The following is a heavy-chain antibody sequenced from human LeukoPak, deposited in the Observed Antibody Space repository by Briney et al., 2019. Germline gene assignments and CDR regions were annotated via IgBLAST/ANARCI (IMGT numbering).Heavy chain of an antibody. CDR3: AKVSTVTTWDYFAY. CDR2: ISGSGGST. J-gene: IGHJ4*02. Sequence: GGSLRLSCVASGFTFSSYAMTWVRQAAGKGLEWDSAISGSGGSTYSADSVKGRFTISRDNSKNTLYLQMNSLRVEDTAVYYCAKVSTVTTWDYFAYWGQGTLVTVSS. V-gene: IGHV3-23*01. D-gene: IGHD4-17*01. CDR1: GFTFSSYA.